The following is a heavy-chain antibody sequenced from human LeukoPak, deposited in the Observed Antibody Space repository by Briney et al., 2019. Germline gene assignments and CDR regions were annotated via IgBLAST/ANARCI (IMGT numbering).Heavy chain of an antibody. V-gene: IGHV3-64*01. D-gene: IGHD2-21*01. CDR1: GFTFSSYA. J-gene: IGHJ4*02. CDR3: AKSHVIASYVGDY. CDR2: ISSNGGST. Sequence: GGSLRLSCAASGFTFSSYAMHWVRQAPGKGLEYVSAISSNGGSTYYANTVKGRFTISRDNSKNTLYLQMGSLRAEDMAVYYCAKSHVIASYVGDYWGQGTLVTVSS.